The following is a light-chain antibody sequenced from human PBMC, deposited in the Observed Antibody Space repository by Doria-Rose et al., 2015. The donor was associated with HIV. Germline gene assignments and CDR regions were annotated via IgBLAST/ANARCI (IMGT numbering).Light chain of an antibody. CDR2: GAS. CDR3: HQYNNWPT. J-gene: IGKJ5*01. CDR1: QSGSND. Sequence: TQSPETLSVSPGESATLSCRASQSGSNDLAWYQHKPGQAHRLLISGASTRATGIPARFSGSGSGTEFTLTISSLQSEDFAIYFCHQYNNWPTFGQGTRLDIK. V-gene: IGKV3-15*01.